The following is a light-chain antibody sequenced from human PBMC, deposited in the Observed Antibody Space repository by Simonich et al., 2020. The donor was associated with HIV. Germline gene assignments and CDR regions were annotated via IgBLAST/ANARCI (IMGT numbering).Light chain of an antibody. CDR3: QQFNSYPYT. Sequence: EIVMTQSPATLSVSPGERATLSCRASQSVSSNLAWYQQKPGQAPRLLMYGASTRATGIPARFSGSGSGTEFTLTISSLQPEDFATYYCQQFNSYPYTFGLGTKLEIK. J-gene: IGKJ2*01. V-gene: IGKV3-15*01. CDR1: QSVSSN. CDR2: GAS.